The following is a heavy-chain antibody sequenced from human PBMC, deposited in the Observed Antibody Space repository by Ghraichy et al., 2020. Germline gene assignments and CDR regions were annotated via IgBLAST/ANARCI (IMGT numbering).Heavy chain of an antibody. J-gene: IGHJ4*02. D-gene: IGHD3-22*01. CDR3: ARRKRITMIVVVIKGEYYFDY. V-gene: IGHV4-34*01. Sequence: SETLSLTCAVYGGSFSGYYWSWIRQPPGKGLEWIGEINHSGSTNYNPSIKSRVTISVDTSKNQFSLKLSSVTAADTAVYYCARRKRITMIVVVIKGEYYFDYWGQGTLVTVSS. CDR2: INHSGST. CDR1: GGSFSGYY.